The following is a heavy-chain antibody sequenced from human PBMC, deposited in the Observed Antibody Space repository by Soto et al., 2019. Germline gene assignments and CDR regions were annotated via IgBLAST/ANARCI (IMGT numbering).Heavy chain of an antibody. CDR2: ISPSGAAA. CDR3: ARGLSGAGSDH. Sequence: PGGSLRLSCAASAFTFSSYVMRWVRQAPGKGLEWVSSISPSGAAAYNADSVKGRFTISRDNSKNTLYLQMNSLRVEDTAVYYCARGLSGAGSDHWGQGTLVTVSS. J-gene: IGHJ4*02. D-gene: IGHD6-13*01. CDR1: AFTFSSYV. V-gene: IGHV3-23*01.